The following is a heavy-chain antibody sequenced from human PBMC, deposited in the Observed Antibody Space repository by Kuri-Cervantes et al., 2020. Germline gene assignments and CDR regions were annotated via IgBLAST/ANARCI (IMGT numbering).Heavy chain of an antibody. CDR1: GFTFSSYW. J-gene: IGHJ6*02. CDR2: IDDDGSEK. CDR3: ARGTLRVYYGTYGMDV. Sequence: GESLKISCAASGFTFSSYWMSWVRQAPGKGLEWVANIDDDGSEKYYVDSVKGRFTISRDNAKNSLYLQMNSLRAEDTAVYYCARGTLRVYYGTYGMDVWGQGTTVTVSS. D-gene: IGHD3-10*01. V-gene: IGHV3-7*01.